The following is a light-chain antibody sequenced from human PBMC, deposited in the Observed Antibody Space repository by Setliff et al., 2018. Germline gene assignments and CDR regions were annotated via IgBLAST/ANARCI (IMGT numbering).Light chain of an antibody. CDR2: EVT. V-gene: IGLV2-14*01. Sequence: LTQPASVSGSPGQSITISCSGTIGDVGAYDFVSWYQHHPGKAPKLVIYEVTNRPSGISNRFSGSKSGNSASLIISGLQAEDEADYYCSAYTSSSTYVFGTGTKATVL. CDR3: SAYTSSSTYV. CDR1: IGDVGAYDF. J-gene: IGLJ1*01.